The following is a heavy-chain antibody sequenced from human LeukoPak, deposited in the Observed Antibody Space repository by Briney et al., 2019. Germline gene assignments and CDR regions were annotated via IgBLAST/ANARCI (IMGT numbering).Heavy chain of an antibody. D-gene: IGHD3-22*01. CDR3: ASEFSPYYYDSRASYFDY. CDR2: INSDGSST. J-gene: IGHJ4*02. V-gene: IGHV3-74*01. CDR1: GFTFISYW. Sequence: GGSLRLSCAASGFTFISYWMHWVRQAPGKGLVWVSRINSDGSSTSYADSVKGRFTISRDNAKNTLYLQMNSLRAEDTAVYYCASEFSPYYYDSRASYFDYWGQGTLVTVSS.